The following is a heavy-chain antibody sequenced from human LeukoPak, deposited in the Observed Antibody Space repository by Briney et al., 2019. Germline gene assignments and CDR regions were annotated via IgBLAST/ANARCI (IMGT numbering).Heavy chain of an antibody. Sequence: SETLSLTCTVPGDSISSYYWSWIRKPPGKGLEWIGYIYYSGSTNYNPSLTSRVTILVDASKNQFSLKLTSVTAADTAVYYCARVDSSDSGSLEYWGRGTLVTVSS. D-gene: IGHD3-10*01. V-gene: IGHV4-59*01. J-gene: IGHJ4*02. CDR3: ARVDSSDSGSLEY. CDR2: IYYSGST. CDR1: GDSISSYY.